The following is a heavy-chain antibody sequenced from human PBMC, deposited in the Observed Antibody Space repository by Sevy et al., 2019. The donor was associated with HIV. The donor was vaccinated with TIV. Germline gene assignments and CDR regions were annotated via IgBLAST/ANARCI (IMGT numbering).Heavy chain of an antibody. CDR2: IREDGNKR. D-gene: IGHD1-26*01. V-gene: IGHV3-7*03. J-gene: IGHJ3*02. CDR3: ARHFIVGRPVVGLDI. CDR1: GFTFSNYW. Sequence: GGSLRLSCAASGFTFSNYWMNWVRQAPGKGLEWVAKIREDGNKRHYVDSVKGRFTISRDNAKTSLYLQMNSLRGEDTAVYYCARHFIVGRPVVGLDIWGQGTMVTVSS.